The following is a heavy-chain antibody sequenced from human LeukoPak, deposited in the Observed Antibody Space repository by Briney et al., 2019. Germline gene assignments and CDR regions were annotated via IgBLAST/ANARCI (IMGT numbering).Heavy chain of an antibody. V-gene: IGHV3-23*01. Sequence: PGGSLRLSCAASGFTFSSYAMSWVRQAPGKGLEWVSAISGSGGSTYYADSVKGRFTISRDNSKNTLYLQMNSLRAEDTAVYYCAKVMYQLLSPLPYYFDYWGQGTLVTVSS. CDR1: GFTFSSYA. CDR3: AKVMYQLLSPLPYYFDY. CDR2: ISGSGGST. J-gene: IGHJ4*02. D-gene: IGHD2-2*01.